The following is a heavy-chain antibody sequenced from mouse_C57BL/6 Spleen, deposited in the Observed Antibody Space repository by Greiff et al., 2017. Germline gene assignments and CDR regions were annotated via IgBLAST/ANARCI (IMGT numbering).Heavy chain of an antibody. Sequence: QVQLQQSGPELVKPGASVKISCKASGYAFSSSWMNWVKQRPGKGLEWIGRIYPGDGDTNYNGKFKGKATLTADTSSSTAYMQHSSLTSEDSAVYFCARGGGNYLRFAYWGQGTLVTVSA. J-gene: IGHJ3*01. D-gene: IGHD2-1*01. CDR2: IYPGDGDT. V-gene: IGHV1-82*01. CDR3: ARGGGNYLRFAY. CDR1: GYAFSSSW.